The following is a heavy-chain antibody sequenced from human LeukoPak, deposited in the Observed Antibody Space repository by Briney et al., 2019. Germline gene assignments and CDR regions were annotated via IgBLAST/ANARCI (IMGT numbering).Heavy chain of an antibody. V-gene: IGHV1-69*04. D-gene: IGHD4-23*01. Sequence: SVKVSCKASGGTFSSYAISWVRQAPGQGLEWMGRIIPILGIANYAQKFQGRVTITADKSTSTAYMELSSLRSEDTAVYYCARDYGGIPYYYYYGMDVRGQGTTVTVSS. CDR3: ARDYGGIPYYYYYGMDV. CDR1: GGTFSSYA. CDR2: IIPILGIA. J-gene: IGHJ6*02.